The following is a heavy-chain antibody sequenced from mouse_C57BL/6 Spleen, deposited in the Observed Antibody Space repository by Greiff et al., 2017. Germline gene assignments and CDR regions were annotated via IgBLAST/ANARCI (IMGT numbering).Heavy chain of an antibody. D-gene: IGHD1-1*01. CDR2: IDPSDSYT. CDR1: GYTFTSYW. V-gene: IGHV1-50*01. CDR3: APYYYGSSYWFDY. J-gene: IGHJ2*01. Sequence: QVQLQQPGAELVKPGASVKLSCKASGYTFTSYWMQWVKQRPGQGLEWIGEIDPSDSYTNYNQKFKGKATLTVDTSSSTAYMQLSSLTSEDSAVYYCAPYYYGSSYWFDYWGQGTTLTVSS.